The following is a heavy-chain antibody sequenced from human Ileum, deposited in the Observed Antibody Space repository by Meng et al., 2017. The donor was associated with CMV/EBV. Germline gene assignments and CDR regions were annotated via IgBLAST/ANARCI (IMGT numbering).Heavy chain of an antibody. V-gene: IGHV3-21*01. Sequence: SCAASVFTFSSCSMNWVRQAPGKGLEWVSSISSSSSYIYYADSVKGRFTISRDNAKNSLYLQMNSLRAEDTAVYYCARDIAAGGNDYWGQGTLVTVSS. CDR3: ARDIAAGGNDY. D-gene: IGHD6-13*01. CDR1: VFTFSSCS. CDR2: ISSSSSYI. J-gene: IGHJ4*02.